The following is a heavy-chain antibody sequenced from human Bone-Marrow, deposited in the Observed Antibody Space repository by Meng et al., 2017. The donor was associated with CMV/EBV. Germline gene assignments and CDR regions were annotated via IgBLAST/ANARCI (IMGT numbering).Heavy chain of an antibody. V-gene: IGHV3-66*01. J-gene: IGHJ5*02. CDR3: ARGLGVTTNWFDP. CDR1: GLPVSSDE. Sequence: EVQLVEFGGGLVHAGGSLRLSCAASGLPVSSDEMSRVRQAPGKGLAWVSVIYSGGSTYYADSVKGSFTTSRDNSKNTLDLQMNSLRAEDTAVYYCARGLGVTTNWFDPWGQGTLVTVSS. D-gene: IGHD4-17*01. CDR2: IYSGGST.